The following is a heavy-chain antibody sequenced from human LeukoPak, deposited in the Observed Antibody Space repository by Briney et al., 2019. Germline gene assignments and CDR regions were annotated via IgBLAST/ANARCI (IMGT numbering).Heavy chain of an antibody. CDR3: ARDLRPPAKTYCSSTSCSTIVWNY. CDR1: GYTFTSYA. D-gene: IGHD2-2*01. V-gene: IGHV1-2*02. Sequence: GASVKVSCKASGYTFTSYAMNWVRQAPGQGLEWMGWINPNSGGTNYAQKFQGRVTMTRDTSISTAYMELSRLRSDDTAVYYCARDLRPPAKTYCSSTSCSTIVWNYWGQGTLVTVSS. J-gene: IGHJ4*02. CDR2: INPNSGGT.